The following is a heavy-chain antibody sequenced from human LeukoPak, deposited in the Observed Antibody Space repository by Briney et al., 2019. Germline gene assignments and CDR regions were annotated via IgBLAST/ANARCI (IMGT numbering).Heavy chain of an antibody. Sequence: GGSLRLSCAVSGFTFSSYWMTWVRQAPGKGVEWVANIKQDGSEKNYVDSVKGRFTISRDNAKNSLYLQMNSLRAEDTAVYYCARGGGAPDYWGQGTLVTVSS. CDR2: IKQDGSEK. CDR1: GFTFSSYW. J-gene: IGHJ4*02. V-gene: IGHV3-7*01. CDR3: ARGGGAPDY. D-gene: IGHD3-16*01.